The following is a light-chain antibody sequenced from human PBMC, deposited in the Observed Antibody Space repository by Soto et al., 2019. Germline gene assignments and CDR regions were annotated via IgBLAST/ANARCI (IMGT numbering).Light chain of an antibody. CDR2: DAS. CDR1: QSVSNN. J-gene: IGKJ1*01. V-gene: IGKV3-15*01. CDR3: QHYNNWTPWT. Sequence: ETVMTQSPATLSVSPGERATLFCRASQSVSNNLAWYQQKPGQAPRLLIYDASTRATGIPARFSGSGSGTEFALTISSLQSEDFAVYYCQHYNNWTPWTFGQGTKVEIK.